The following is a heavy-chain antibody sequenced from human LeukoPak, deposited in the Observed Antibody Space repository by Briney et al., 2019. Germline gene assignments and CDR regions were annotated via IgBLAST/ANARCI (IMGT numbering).Heavy chain of an antibody. V-gene: IGHV1-2*02. D-gene: IGHD1-1*01. CDR2: INPNSGGT. Sequence: ASVKVSCKTSGYTFTGYYMHWVRQAPGQGLEWMGWINPNSGGTNYAQKFQGRVTMTRDTSISTAYMELSRLRSDDTAVYYCAREMLTIARFYYYGMDVWGQGTTVTVSS. J-gene: IGHJ6*02. CDR1: GYTFTGYY. CDR3: AREMLTIARFYYYGMDV.